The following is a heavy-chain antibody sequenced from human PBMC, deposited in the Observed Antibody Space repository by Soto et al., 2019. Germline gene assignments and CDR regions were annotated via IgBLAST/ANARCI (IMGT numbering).Heavy chain of an antibody. Sequence: QVQLVQSGAEVKKPGSSVKVSCKASGGTFSSYASSWVRQAPGQGLEWMGGITPIFGTANYAQKFQGRVTITADESTSTAYMELSSLRSEDTAVYYCASHSYGYFPHYYHGMDVWGQGTTVTVSS. CDR1: GGTFSSYA. V-gene: IGHV1-69*12. CDR2: ITPIFGTA. D-gene: IGHD5-18*01. CDR3: ASHSYGYFPHYYHGMDV. J-gene: IGHJ6*02.